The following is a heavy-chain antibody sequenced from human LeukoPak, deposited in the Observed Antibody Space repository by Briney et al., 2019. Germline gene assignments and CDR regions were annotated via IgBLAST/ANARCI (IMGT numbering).Heavy chain of an antibody. D-gene: IGHD5-12*01. CDR3: ARHFLRGGFDS. V-gene: IGHV4-59*08. CDR2: IYETGHS. CDR1: GGSINNYY. Sequence: SETLSLTCTVSGGSINNYYWSWIRQPPGKGLEWIAYIYETGHSGYNPSLKTRVTISLDTSKNQFSLKLNSVTAADTAVYYCARHFLRGGFDSWGQGTLVAVSS. J-gene: IGHJ4*02.